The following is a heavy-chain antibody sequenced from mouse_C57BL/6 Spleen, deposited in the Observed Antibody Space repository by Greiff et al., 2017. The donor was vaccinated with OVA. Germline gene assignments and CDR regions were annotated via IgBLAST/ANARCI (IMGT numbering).Heavy chain of an antibody. CDR3: TRKDYGSSYPFDY. V-gene: IGHV1-15*01. Sequence: QVQLQQSGAELVRPGASVTLSCKASGYTFTDYEMHWVKQTPVHGLEWIGAIDPETGGTAYNQKFKGKAILTADKSSSTAYMELRSLTSEDSAVYYCTRKDYGSSYPFDYWGKSTTLTVSS. CDR1: GYTFTDYE. J-gene: IGHJ2*01. D-gene: IGHD1-1*01. CDR2: IDPETGGT.